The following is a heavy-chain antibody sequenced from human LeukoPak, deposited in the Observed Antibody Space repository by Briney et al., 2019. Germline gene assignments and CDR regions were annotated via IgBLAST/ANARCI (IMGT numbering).Heavy chain of an antibody. Sequence: EASVKVSCKASGYTFTSYGISWVRQAPGQGLEWMGWISAYNGNTNYAQKLQGRVTMTTDTSTSTAYMELRSLRSDDTAVYYCARDSASNYYDSSGYPHFNYWGQGTLVTVSS. CDR3: ARDSASNYYDSSGYPHFNY. J-gene: IGHJ4*02. V-gene: IGHV1-18*01. CDR2: ISAYNGNT. CDR1: GYTFTSYG. D-gene: IGHD3-22*01.